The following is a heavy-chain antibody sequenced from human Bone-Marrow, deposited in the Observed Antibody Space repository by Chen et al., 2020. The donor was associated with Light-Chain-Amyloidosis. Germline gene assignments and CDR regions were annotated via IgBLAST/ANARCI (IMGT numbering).Heavy chain of an antibody. CDR2: IWYDGSNK. V-gene: IGHV3-33*01. CDR3: AGSPAGHDAFDI. CDR1: GFTFSSYG. D-gene: IGHD3-10*01. J-gene: IGHJ3*02. Sequence: QVQLVESGGGVVQPGRSLRLSCAASGFTFSSYGMHWVRQAPGKGLEWVAVIWYDGSNKYYADSVKGRFTISRDNSKNTLYLQMNSLRAEETAVYYCAGSPAGHDAFDIWGQGTMVTVSS.